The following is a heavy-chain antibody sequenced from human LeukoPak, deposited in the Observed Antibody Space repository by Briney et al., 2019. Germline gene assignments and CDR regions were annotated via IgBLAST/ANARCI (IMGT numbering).Heavy chain of an antibody. CDR1: GYSFTSFW. CDR2: VYPSDSDS. D-gene: IGHD6-19*01. CDR3: ARHPLYSSHTAADH. Sequence: AGEPLKISCKTYGYSFTSFWIGCVRQLPRKGMEWMGVVYPSDSDSKYSPSFQGQVNISADKSTSTAYLHLTRLNASDTAVDYCARHPLYSSHTAADHWGQGTLVTVSS. V-gene: IGHV5-51*01. J-gene: IGHJ4*02.